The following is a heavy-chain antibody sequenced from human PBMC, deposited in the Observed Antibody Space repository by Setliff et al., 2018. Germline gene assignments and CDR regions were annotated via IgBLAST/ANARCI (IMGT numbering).Heavy chain of an antibody. CDR3: AKADIVVVPAAMAFDY. CDR1: GFTFSTHS. J-gene: IGHJ4*02. Sequence: GGSLRLSCAASGFTFSTHSMNWVRQAPGKGLEWVSSISRSSTYIYYAAPVKGRFTISRDDSRNTLYLQMNSLRAEDTAVYYCAKADIVVVPAAMAFDYWGQGTLVTVSS. CDR2: ISRSSTYI. V-gene: IGHV3-21*04. D-gene: IGHD2-2*01.